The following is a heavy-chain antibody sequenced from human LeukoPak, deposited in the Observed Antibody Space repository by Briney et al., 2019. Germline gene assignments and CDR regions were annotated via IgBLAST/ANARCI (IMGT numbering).Heavy chain of an antibody. CDR3: AKGSNLDERYFQH. CDR1: GFIFSSYA. D-gene: IGHD3-10*01. Sequence: GGSLRLSCAAPGFIFSSYAMHWVRQAPGKGLDWVAFIRFDGSKKDYVDTGKGRLSISRDNSKNTLYLQMNSLKAEDTAVYYCAKGSNLDERYFQHWGQGTLVTVSS. CDR2: IRFDGSKK. V-gene: IGHV3-30*02. J-gene: IGHJ1*01.